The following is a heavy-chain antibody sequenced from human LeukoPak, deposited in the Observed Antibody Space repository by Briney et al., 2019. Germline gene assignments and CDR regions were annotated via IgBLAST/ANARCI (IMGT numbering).Heavy chain of an antibody. Sequence: ASVKVSCKASGYTFTNYDINWVRQATGQGLEWMGWMNPNSGNTGYAQKFQGRVTMTRNTSISTTYMELSSLRSEDTAVYYCANPGHSSGSFDYWGQGTLVTVSS. CDR2: MNPNSGNT. D-gene: IGHD3-22*01. CDR1: GYTFTNYD. J-gene: IGHJ4*02. V-gene: IGHV1-8*01. CDR3: ANPGHSSGSFDY.